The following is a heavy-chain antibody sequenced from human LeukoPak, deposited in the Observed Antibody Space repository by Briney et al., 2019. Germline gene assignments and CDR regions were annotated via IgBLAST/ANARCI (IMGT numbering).Heavy chain of an antibody. Sequence: PSETLSLTCAVYGGSFSGYYWSWIRQPPGKGLEWIGEINHSGSTNYNPSLKSRVTISVDTSKNQFSLKLSSVTAADTAVYYCARAPYYSSSWVDPWGQGTLVTVSS. CDR3: ARAPYYSSSWVDP. J-gene: IGHJ5*02. CDR2: INHSGST. CDR1: GGSFSGYY. V-gene: IGHV4-34*01. D-gene: IGHD6-13*01.